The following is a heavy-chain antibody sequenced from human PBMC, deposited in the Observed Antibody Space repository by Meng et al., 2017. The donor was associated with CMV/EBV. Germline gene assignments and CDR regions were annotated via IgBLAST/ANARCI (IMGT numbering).Heavy chain of an antibody. J-gene: IGHJ6*02. D-gene: IGHD6-6*01. CDR3: VRDKDSSSSYDDGMDV. Sequence: SVKVSCKASGGTFSSYTISWVRQAPGQGLEWMGRIIPILGIANYAQKFQGRVTITADKSTSTAYMELSSLRSEDTAVYYCVRDKDSSSSYDDGMDVWGQGTTVTVSS. V-gene: IGHV1-69*04. CDR2: IIPILGIA. CDR1: GGTFSSYT.